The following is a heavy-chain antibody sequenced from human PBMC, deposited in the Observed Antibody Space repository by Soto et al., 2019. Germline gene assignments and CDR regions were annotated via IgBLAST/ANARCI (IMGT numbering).Heavy chain of an antibody. Sequence: SQTLTLNCAISGDSVSSNSAAWNWIRQSPSRGLEWLGRTYYRSKRYNDYAVSVKSRITINPDTSKNQFPLQLNSVTPEDTAVYYCARAHSGSYYYYRYMDIWGKGTTITVSS. D-gene: IGHD1-26*01. J-gene: IGHJ6*03. CDR1: GDSVSSNSAA. V-gene: IGHV6-1*01. CDR3: ARAHSGSYYYYRYMDI. CDR2: TYYRSKRYN.